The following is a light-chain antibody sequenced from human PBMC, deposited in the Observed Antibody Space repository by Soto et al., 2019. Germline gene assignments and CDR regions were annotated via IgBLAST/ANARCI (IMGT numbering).Light chain of an antibody. Sequence: QSVLTQPPSASGSPGQSVTISCTGTSSDVGAYKYVSWYQQYPGKAPKLMIYEVSKRPSGVPDRFSGSKSGNTASLTVSGLQAEDEYDYFCTSYAGSNIWVFGGGTKLTVL. V-gene: IGLV2-8*01. J-gene: IGLJ3*02. CDR3: TSYAGSNIWV. CDR1: SSDVGAYKY. CDR2: EVS.